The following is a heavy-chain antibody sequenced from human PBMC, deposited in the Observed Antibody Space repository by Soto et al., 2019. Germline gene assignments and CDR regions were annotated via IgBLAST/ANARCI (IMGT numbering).Heavy chain of an antibody. CDR3: ARVSAHLYGGIIAAQGGYFDY. J-gene: IGHJ4*02. CDR1: GFTFSSYA. D-gene: IGHD6-6*01. CDR2: ISYDGSNK. Sequence: GESLKISCAASGFTFSSYAMHWVRQAPGKGLEWVAVISYDGSNKYYADSVKGRFTISRDNSKNTLYLQMNSLRAEDTAVYYCARVSAHLYGGIIAAQGGYFDYWGQGTLVTVSS. V-gene: IGHV3-30-3*01.